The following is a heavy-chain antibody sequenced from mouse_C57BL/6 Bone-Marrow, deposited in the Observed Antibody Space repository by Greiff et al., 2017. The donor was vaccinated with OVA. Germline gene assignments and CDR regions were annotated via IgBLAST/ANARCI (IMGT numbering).Heavy chain of an antibody. CDR1: GFTFNNYA. D-gene: IGHD4-1*01. J-gene: IGHJ1*03. CDR2: IRSKSSNYAT. V-gene: IGHV10-3*01. CDR3: VRGGSNWDQLYFGV. Sequence: EVQLMESGGGLVQPKGSLKLPCAASGFTFNNYAMDWVRQAPGKGLEWVARIRSKSSNYATNYADSVKDRFTISRDDSQSMLYLQMNNLKTDDTAMNCGVRGGSNWDQLYFGVWGTGATVTVAS.